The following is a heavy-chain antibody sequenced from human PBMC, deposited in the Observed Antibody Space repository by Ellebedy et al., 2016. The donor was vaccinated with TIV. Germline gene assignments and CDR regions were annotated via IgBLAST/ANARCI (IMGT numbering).Heavy chain of an antibody. V-gene: IGHV4-4*07. J-gene: IGHJ4*02. Sequence: MPSETLSLTCTVSGGSISSYYWSWIRQPAGKGLEWIGRIYTSGSTNYNPSLKSRVTMSIDTSKNQFSLKMSPVTAADTAVYYCAASESADSDYWGPGTLVTVSS. CDR2: IYTSGST. CDR3: AASESADSDY. CDR1: GGSISSYY. D-gene: IGHD2-2*01.